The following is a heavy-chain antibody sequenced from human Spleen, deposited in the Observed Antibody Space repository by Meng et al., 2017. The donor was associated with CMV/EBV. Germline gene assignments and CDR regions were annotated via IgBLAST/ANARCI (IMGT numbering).Heavy chain of an antibody. D-gene: IGHD3-10*01. Sequence: SETLSLTCTVSGGSISSYYWSWIRQPPGKGLEWIGYIYYSGSTNYNPSLKSRVTISVDTSKNQFSLKLSSVTAADTAVYYCAREDGSGSYDYWGQGTLVTVSP. J-gene: IGHJ4*02. CDR1: GGSISSYY. CDR2: IYYSGST. V-gene: IGHV4-59*01. CDR3: AREDGSGSYDY.